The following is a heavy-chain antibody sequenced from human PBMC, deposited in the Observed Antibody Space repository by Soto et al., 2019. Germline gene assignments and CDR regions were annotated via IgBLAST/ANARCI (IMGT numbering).Heavy chain of an antibody. D-gene: IGHD3-22*01. Sequence: QVQLVQSGAEVKKPGSSVKVSCKASGGTFSSYTISWVRQAPGQGLEWMGRIIPILGIANYAQKFQGRVTITADKSTSTAYMELSSLRSEDTAVYYCARDRGITMIVVVTPGGAFDIWGQGTMVTVSS. CDR1: GGTFSSYT. CDR2: IIPILGIA. V-gene: IGHV1-69*08. J-gene: IGHJ3*02. CDR3: ARDRGITMIVVVTPGGAFDI.